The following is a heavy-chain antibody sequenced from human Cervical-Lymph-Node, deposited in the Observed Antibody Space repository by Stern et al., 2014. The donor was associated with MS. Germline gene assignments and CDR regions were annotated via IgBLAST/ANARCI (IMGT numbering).Heavy chain of an antibody. D-gene: IGHD1-26*01. J-gene: IGHJ4*02. Sequence: QVQLMESGAEVKRTASSMKVTCKASGDTFSSIENCWRRKPHAQGLGRLGGMSTMSGTRNYAQNDQPSDTSLAEEFTRTAIVEIRSHRSEDTAVYYCVRDQGCIAGSWGRGTLVTVSS. CDR2: MSTMSGTR. CDR3: VRDQGCIAGS. V-gene: IGHV1-69*01. CDR1: GDTFSSIE.